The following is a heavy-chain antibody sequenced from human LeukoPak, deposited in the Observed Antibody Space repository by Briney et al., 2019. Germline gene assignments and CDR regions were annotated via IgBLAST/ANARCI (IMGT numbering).Heavy chain of an antibody. CDR2: INPSGGST. V-gene: IGHV1-46*01. CDR1: GYTFTSYY. Sequence: GASVKVSCKASGYTFTSYYMHWVRQAPGQGLEWMGIINPSGGSTSYAQKFQGRVTMTRDTSKNQFSLKLSSVTAADTAVYYCARAPRYYYMDVWGKGTTVTISS. CDR3: ARAPRYYYMDV. J-gene: IGHJ6*03.